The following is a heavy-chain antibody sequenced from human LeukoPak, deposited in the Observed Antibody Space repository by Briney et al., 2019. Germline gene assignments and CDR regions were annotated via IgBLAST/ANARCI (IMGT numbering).Heavy chain of an antibody. Sequence: SETLSLTCTVSGGSISSYYGSWIRQPAGKGLEWIGRIYSSGSTNYNPSLKSRVTMSVDTSKNQFSLKLSSVTAADTAVYYCARGEDVTWFDPWGQGTLVTVSS. D-gene: IGHD2-15*01. CDR3: ARGEDVTWFDP. V-gene: IGHV4-4*07. CDR2: IYSSGST. J-gene: IGHJ5*02. CDR1: GGSISSYY.